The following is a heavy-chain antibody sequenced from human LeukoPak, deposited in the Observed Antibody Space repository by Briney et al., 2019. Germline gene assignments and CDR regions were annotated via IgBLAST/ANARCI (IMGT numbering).Heavy chain of an antibody. CDR3: AKLHNLNSDY. D-gene: IGHD1-14*01. J-gene: IGHJ4*02. Sequence: GGSLRLSCAASGFAFSTYAMNWVRQAPGKGLEWVAVISYDGSNKYYTDSVKGRFTISRDNSKSTLYLQMNSLRAEDTAVYYCAKLHNLNSDYWGQGTLVTVSS. CDR1: GFAFSTYA. V-gene: IGHV3-30*18. CDR2: ISYDGSNK.